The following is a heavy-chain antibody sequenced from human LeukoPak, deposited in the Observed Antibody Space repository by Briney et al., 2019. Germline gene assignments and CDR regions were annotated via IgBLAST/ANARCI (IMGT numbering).Heavy chain of an antibody. D-gene: IGHD5-18*01. J-gene: IGHJ4*02. CDR2: ISSGTITM. Sequence: GGSLRLSCAASGFTFSSYSMNWVRQAPGKGLEWISYISSGTITMYYADSVKGRFTISRDNAKNSLYLQMNGLKADDTAVYYCARRGDTAMVNLDYWGQGTLVTVSS. CDR3: ARRGDTAMVNLDY. CDR1: GFTFSSYS. V-gene: IGHV3-48*01.